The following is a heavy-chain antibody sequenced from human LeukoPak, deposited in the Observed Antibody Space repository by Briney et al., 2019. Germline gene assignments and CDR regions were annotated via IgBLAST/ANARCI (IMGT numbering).Heavy chain of an antibody. D-gene: IGHD3-22*01. CDR3: ASIHDSSGFHAFDI. Sequence: GRSLRLSCAASGFTFSSYGMHWVRQAPGKGLEWVAVIWYDGSNKYYADSVKGRFTISRDNSKNTLYLQMNSLRAEDTAVYYCASIHDSSGFHAFDIWGQGTMVTVSS. J-gene: IGHJ3*02. V-gene: IGHV3-33*01. CDR2: IWYDGSNK. CDR1: GFTFSSYG.